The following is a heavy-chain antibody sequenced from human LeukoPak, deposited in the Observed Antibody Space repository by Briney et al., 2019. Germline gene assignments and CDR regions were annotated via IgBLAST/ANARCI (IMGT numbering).Heavy chain of an antibody. CDR2: ISSSSSYI. CDR1: GFTFSRYS. J-gene: IGHJ3*02. D-gene: IGHD3-10*01. CDR3: ARVLGSGSYQGAFDI. Sequence: PGGSLRLSCAASGFTFSRYSMNWVRQAPGKGLEWVSSISSSSSYIYYTDSVKGRFTISRDNAKNSLYLQMNSLRAEDTAMYYCARVLGSGSYQGAFDIWGQGTMVTVSS. V-gene: IGHV3-21*01.